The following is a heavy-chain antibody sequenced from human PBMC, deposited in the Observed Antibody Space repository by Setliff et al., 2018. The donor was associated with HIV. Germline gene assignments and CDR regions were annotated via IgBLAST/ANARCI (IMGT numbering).Heavy chain of an antibody. CDR1: GYTFTDYY. CDR2: INPNSGGT. D-gene: IGHD2-21*01. V-gene: IGHV1-2*04. Sequence: ASVKVSCKASGYTFTDYYMHWVRQAPGQGLEWMGWINPNSGGTNFAQKFQGWVTMTRDTSISTAYMELSRLRSDDTAMYYCAKDGGELCWGQGTLVTVSS. J-gene: IGHJ4*02. CDR3: AKDGGELC.